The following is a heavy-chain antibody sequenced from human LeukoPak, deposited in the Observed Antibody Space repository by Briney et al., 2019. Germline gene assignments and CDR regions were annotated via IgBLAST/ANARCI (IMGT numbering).Heavy chain of an antibody. V-gene: IGHV3-30-3*01. CDR2: TSYDEINK. CDR1: GFTFSNSA. J-gene: IGHJ6*02. D-gene: IGHD6-13*01. CDR3: AKDRSSSWYEGPFNGMDV. Sequence: GKSLRLSCTASGFTFSNSAMHWVRQAPGKGLEWVAVTSYDEINKYYADSVKGRFTISRDNSKNTLYLQMNSLRAEDTAVYYCAKDRSSSWYEGPFNGMDVWGQGTTVTVSS.